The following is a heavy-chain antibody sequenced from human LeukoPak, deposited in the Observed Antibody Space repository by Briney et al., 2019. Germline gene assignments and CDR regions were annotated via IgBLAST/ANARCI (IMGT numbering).Heavy chain of an antibody. V-gene: IGHV1-69*13. CDR1: GGTFSSYA. CDR3: AREEVRGVHQFDY. D-gene: IGHD3-10*01. Sequence: SVKVSCKASGGTFSSYAISWVRQAPGQGLEWMGGIIPIFGTANYALKFQGRVTITADESTSTAYMELSSLRSEDTAVYYCAREEVRGVHQFDYWGQGTLVTVSS. CDR2: IIPIFGTA. J-gene: IGHJ4*02.